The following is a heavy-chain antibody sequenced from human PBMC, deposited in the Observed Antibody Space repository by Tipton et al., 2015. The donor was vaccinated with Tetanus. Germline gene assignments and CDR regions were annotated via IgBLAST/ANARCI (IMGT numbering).Heavy chain of an antibody. CDR2: ISSTSTYI. CDR3: ASGVTLDY. D-gene: IGHD3-10*01. CDR1: GFTFSLYS. Sequence: SLRLSCEVSGFTFSLYSMNWVRQAPGKGLEWVSSISSTSTYIDYADSLKGRFTVSRDNAKNSLYLQIDNLRADDTAVYYCASGVTLDYWGQGTLVSVSS. V-gene: IGHV3-21*01. J-gene: IGHJ4*02.